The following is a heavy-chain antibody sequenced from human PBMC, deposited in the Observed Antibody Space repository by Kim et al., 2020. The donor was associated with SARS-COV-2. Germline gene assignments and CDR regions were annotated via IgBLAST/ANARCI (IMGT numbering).Heavy chain of an antibody. Sequence: YADPVKGRFTRSRDKSTNTLNLQMNSLGAEDTAVDYCAKGYDSSGYPFDYWGQGTLVTVSS. CDR3: AKGYDSSGYPFDY. D-gene: IGHD3-22*01. V-gene: IGHV3-23*01. J-gene: IGHJ4*02.